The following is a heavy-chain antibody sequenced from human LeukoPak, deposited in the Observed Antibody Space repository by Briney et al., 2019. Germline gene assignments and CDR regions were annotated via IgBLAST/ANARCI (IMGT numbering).Heavy chain of an antibody. J-gene: IGHJ5*02. CDR2: IYTSGST. D-gene: IGHD3-3*01. V-gene: IGHV4-4*07. Sequence: RSSETLSLTCTVSGGSISSYYWSWIRQPAGKGLEWIGRIYTSGSTNYNPSLKSRVTMSVDTSKNQFSLKLSSVTAADTAVYYCARAMRITIFKGGFDPWGQGALVTVSS. CDR3: ARAMRITIFKGGFDP. CDR1: GGSISSYY.